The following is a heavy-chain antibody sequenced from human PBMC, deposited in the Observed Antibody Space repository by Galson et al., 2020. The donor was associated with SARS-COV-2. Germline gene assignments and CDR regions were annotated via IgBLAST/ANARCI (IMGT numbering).Heavy chain of an antibody. CDR3: ASGPAYYYGSGSYPSNYYYYGMDV. CDR1: GGTFNSYA. CDR2: IIPIFGTA. V-gene: IGHV1-69*01. Sequence: KLPCKASGGTFNSYAISWVRQAPGQGLEWMGGIIPIFGTANYAQKFQGRVTITADESTSTAYMELSSLGSEDTAVYYCASGPAYYYGSGSYPSNYYYYGMDVWGQGTTVTVSS. D-gene: IGHD3-10*01. J-gene: IGHJ6*02.